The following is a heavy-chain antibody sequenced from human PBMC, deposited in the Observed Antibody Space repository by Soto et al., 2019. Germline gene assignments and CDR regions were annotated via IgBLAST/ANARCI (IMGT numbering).Heavy chain of an antibody. CDR2: ISGSGGST. V-gene: IGHV3-23*01. CDR3: AKDLTGHSYGYDFDY. D-gene: IGHD5-18*01. Sequence: PGLPLRLPWGASECTFINYAMSRVSQAQGKGLEWVSAISGSGGSTYYADSVKGRFTISRDNSKNTLYLQMNSLRAEDTAVYYCAKDLTGHSYGYDFDYWGQGTLVTVSS. J-gene: IGHJ4*02. CDR1: ECTFINYA.